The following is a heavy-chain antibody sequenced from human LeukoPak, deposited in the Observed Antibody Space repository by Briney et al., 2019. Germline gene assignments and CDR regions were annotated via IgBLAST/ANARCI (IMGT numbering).Heavy chain of an antibody. CDR3: ARVDYYHDSSGYYPPFDY. CDR2: IYYSGST. Sequence: SETLSLTCTVSGGSISSSSYNGGWSRQPPGKGLEWIVSIYYSGSTYYNPSLKSRVTISVDPSKNQFSLKLSPVTAADTAVYYCARVDYYHDSSGYYPPFDYWGQGTLVTVSS. CDR1: GGSISSSSYN. V-gene: IGHV4-39*07. D-gene: IGHD3-22*01. J-gene: IGHJ4*02.